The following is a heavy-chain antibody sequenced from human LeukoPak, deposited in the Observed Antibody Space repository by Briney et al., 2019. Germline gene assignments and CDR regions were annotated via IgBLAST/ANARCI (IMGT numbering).Heavy chain of an antibody. CDR3: ARDQAIDIRAYDI. CDR2: IDAGGRYI. Sequence: GGSLRLSCAASGFSFSGDNMKGVRQARGRGWEGVSFIDAGGRYIIYADSVKGRFTISRDNAKNSLFLQMNSLRAEATAMYFCARDQAIDIRAYDIWGQGTMVTVSS. V-gene: IGHV3-21*01. D-gene: IGHD5-12*01. CDR1: GFSFSGDN. J-gene: IGHJ3*02.